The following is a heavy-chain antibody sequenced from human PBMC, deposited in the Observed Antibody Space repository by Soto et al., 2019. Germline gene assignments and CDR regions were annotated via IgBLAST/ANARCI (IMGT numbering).Heavy chain of an antibody. CDR1: GFTFSSYS. J-gene: IGHJ5*02. V-gene: IGHV3-48*01. CDR3: ARDSSDMTTVTTLAHLAHWFDP. D-gene: IGHD4-17*01. Sequence: GGSLRLSCAASGFTFSSYSMNWVRQAPGKGLEWVSYISSSSSTIYYADSVKGRFTISRDNAKNSLYLQMNSLRAEDTAVYYCARDSSDMTTVTTLAHLAHWFDPWGQGTLVTVSS. CDR2: ISSSSSTI.